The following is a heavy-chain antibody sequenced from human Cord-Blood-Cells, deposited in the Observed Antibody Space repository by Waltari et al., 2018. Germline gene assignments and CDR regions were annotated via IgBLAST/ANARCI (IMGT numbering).Heavy chain of an antibody. V-gene: IGHV1-24*01. D-gene: IGHD1-26*01. Sequence: VQLVQSGAEVKKPGASVKVSCKVSGYPLTALSMHWVRPAPGKGLEWMGGFDPEDGETIYAQKFQGRVTMTEDTSTDTAYMELSSLRSEDTAVYYCATVEKGRELLPADGFDPWGQGTLVTVSS. CDR3: ATVEKGRELLPADGFDP. CDR2: FDPEDGET. J-gene: IGHJ5*02. CDR1: GYPLTALS.